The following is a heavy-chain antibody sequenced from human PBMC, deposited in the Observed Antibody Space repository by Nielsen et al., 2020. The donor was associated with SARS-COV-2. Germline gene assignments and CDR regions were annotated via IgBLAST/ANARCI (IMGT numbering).Heavy chain of an antibody. CDR2: IIPIFGTA. D-gene: IGHD6-19*01. CDR3: ARGEGWLAPDAFDI. V-gene: IGHV1-69*13. Sequence: SVKVSCKASGGTFSSYAISWVRQAPGQGFEWMGGIIPIFGTANYAQKFQGRVTITADESTSTAYMELSSLRSEDTAVYYCARGEGWLAPDAFDIWGQGTMVTVSS. CDR1: GGTFSSYA. J-gene: IGHJ3*02.